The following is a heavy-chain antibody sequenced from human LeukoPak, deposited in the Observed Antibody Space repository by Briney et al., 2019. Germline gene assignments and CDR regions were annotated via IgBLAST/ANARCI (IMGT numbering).Heavy chain of an antibody. J-gene: IGHJ4*02. CDR3: AKGSYYDSSGSFYFDY. V-gene: IGHV3-23*01. D-gene: IGHD3-22*01. Sequence: GGSLRLSCAASGFTVSSNYMSWVRQAPGKGLEWVSGISGSGDNTYYADSVKGRFTISRDNSKNTLHVQVNSLGTEDTAAYYCAKGSYYDSSGSFYFDYWGQGTLVTVSS. CDR2: ISGSGDNT. CDR1: GFTVSSNY.